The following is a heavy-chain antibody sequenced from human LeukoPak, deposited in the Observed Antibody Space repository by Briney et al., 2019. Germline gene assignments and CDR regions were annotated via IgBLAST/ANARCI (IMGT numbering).Heavy chain of an antibody. V-gene: IGHV3-7*01. Sequence: GGSLRLSCAASGFTFSSHWMSWVRQAPGKGLEWVANIQQDGSDKNYVDSVKGRFTISRDNAKKSLSLQMNSLRAEDTAVYYCARSADIVVVPAYYFDYWGQGTLVTVSS. D-gene: IGHD2-2*01. J-gene: IGHJ4*02. CDR2: IQQDGSDK. CDR3: ARSADIVVVPAYYFDY. CDR1: GFTFSSHW.